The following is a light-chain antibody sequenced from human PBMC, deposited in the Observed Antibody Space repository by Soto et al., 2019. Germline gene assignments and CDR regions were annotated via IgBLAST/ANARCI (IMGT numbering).Light chain of an antibody. CDR2: VAS. Sequence: EIGLTQSACTLSLSPGGRATLSCRARQSISRSLLPWYQQRPGQAPRLLIYVASSRATGIPDRLSGSGSGTDLTLTISTLEPEDFAVYYCHHYGSSPQTFGQRTKV. CDR3: HHYGSSPQT. V-gene: IGKV3-20*01. J-gene: IGKJ1*01. CDR1: QSISRSL.